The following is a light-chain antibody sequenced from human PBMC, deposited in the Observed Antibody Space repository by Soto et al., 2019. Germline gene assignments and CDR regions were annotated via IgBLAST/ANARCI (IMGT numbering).Light chain of an antibody. CDR3: QQYNQWPIT. V-gene: IGKV3-15*01. CDR1: QSVVSN. J-gene: IGKJ5*01. Sequence: ERVMTQSPASLSVSPGESATLYCRASQSVVSNLAWYRQKPGQAPRLLIYGISARATDVPTRFSGSGSATEFTLTITSLQSEDFGTYYCQQYNQWPITFGQGTRLEIK. CDR2: GIS.